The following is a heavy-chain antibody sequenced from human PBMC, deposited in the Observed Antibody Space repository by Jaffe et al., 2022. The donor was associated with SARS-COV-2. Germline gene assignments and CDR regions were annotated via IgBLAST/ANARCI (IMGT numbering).Heavy chain of an antibody. CDR2: ISYDGSNK. Sequence: QVQLVESGGGVVQPGRSLRLSCAASGFTFSSYGMHWVRQAPGKGLEWVAVISYDGSNKYYADSVKGRFTISRDNSKNTLYLQMNSLRAEDTAVYYCAKDYSSPDDYGDYGVIGAFDIWGQGTMVTVSS. V-gene: IGHV3-30*18. CDR3: AKDYSSPDDYGDYGVIGAFDI. D-gene: IGHD4-17*01. J-gene: IGHJ3*02. CDR1: GFTFSSYG.